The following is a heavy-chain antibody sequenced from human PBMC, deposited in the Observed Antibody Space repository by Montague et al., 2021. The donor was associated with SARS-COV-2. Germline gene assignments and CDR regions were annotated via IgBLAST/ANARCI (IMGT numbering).Heavy chain of an antibody. D-gene: IGHD5-24*01. Sequence: SETLSLTCTVSGGSISTYCWSWIRQPPGKGLEWIGYIYYSGSTNYSPSLKSRVTISVDTSKNQFSLKLSSVTAADTAVYYCARDGYNAHENYWYFDLWGRGTLVTVSS. J-gene: IGHJ2*01. V-gene: IGHV4-59*12. CDR3: ARDGYNAHENYWYFDL. CDR1: GGSISTYC. CDR2: IYYSGST.